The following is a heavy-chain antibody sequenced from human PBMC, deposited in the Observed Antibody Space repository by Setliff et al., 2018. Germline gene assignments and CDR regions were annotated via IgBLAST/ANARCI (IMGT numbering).Heavy chain of an antibody. V-gene: IGHV3-7*01. CDR3: ARDPHFDS. J-gene: IGHJ4*02. Sequence: GGSLRLSCAASGFTFSSYGMHWVRQAPGKGLEWVANIKQDGSEKYYVDSVKGRFSISRDNAKNSLYLQMNSLRAEDTAVYYCARDPHFDSWGQGTLVTVSS. CDR2: IKQDGSEK. CDR1: GFTFSSYG.